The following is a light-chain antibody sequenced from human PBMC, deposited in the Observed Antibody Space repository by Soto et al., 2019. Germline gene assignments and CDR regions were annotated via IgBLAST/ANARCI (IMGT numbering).Light chain of an antibody. V-gene: IGKV3-11*01. CDR2: DAS. J-gene: IGKJ4*01. Sequence: EIVLTQSPATLSLSPGERATLSCRASQSVSSYLAWYQQKPGQAPRLLIYDASNRATGIPARFSGSGSGTDFTLTICSLEPEDFAVYYCQQRSNWPFFGGGTKVEIK. CDR1: QSVSSY. CDR3: QQRSNWPF.